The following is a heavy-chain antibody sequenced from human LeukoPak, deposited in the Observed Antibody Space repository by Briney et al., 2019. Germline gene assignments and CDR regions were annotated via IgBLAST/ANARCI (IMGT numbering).Heavy chain of an antibody. Sequence: GGPLRLSCAASRFTFSSYAMSWVRQAPGKGLEWVSGISGSGGNTYYADSVKGRFTISRDNSKNTLYLQMNSLRAEDTALYYCAKQYYHDGSGLFDLWGRGTLVTVSS. D-gene: IGHD3-22*01. V-gene: IGHV3-23*01. CDR2: ISGSGGNT. J-gene: IGHJ2*01. CDR3: AKQYYHDGSGLFDL. CDR1: RFTFSSYA.